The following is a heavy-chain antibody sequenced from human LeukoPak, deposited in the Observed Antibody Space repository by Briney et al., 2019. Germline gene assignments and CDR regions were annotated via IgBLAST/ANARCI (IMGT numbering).Heavy chain of an antibody. CDR1: GFTFNDYG. CDR2: INWNGGST. J-gene: IGHJ6*03. CDR3: VLNDFYYYYMDV. V-gene: IGHV3-20*04. D-gene: IGHD3/OR15-3a*01. Sequence: GGSLRLSCAASGFTFNDYGMSWVRQAPGKGLEWVSGINWNGGSTGYADSVKGQFTISRDNANNSLYLQMNSLRADDTALYYCVLNDFYYYYMDVWGKGPTVTVSS.